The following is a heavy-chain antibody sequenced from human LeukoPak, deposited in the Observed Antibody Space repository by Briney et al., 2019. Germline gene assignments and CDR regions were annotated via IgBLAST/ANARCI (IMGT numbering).Heavy chain of an antibody. V-gene: IGHV3-15*01. CDR2: IKSKTDGGTT. CDR1: GFTFSNAW. CDR3: STARCGGDSAHY. D-gene: IGHD2-21*02. J-gene: IGHJ4*02. Sequence: GSLRLSCAASGFTFSNAWMSWVRQAPGKGLEWVGRIKSKTDGGTTDYAAPVKGRFTISRDDSKNTLYLQMNSLKTEDTAVYYCSTARCGGDSAHYWGQGTLVAVSS.